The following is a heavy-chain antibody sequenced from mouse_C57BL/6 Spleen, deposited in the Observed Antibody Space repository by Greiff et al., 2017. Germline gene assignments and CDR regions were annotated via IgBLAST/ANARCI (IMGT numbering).Heavy chain of an antibody. J-gene: IGHJ2*01. D-gene: IGHD2-12*01. CDR2: IDPETGGT. CDR3: TRDYRGDYFDY. V-gene: IGHV1-15*01. CDR1: GYTFTDYE. Sequence: QVQLQQSGAELVRPGASVTLSCKASGYTFTDYEMHWVKQTPVHGLEWIGAIDPETGGTAYNQKFKGKAILTADKSSSTAYMELRSLTSEDSAVYYGTRDYRGDYFDYWGQGTTLTVSS.